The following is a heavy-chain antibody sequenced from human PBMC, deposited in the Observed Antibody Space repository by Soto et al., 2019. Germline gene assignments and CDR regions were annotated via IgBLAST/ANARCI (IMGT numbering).Heavy chain of an antibody. D-gene: IGHD6-13*01. V-gene: IGHV1-3*01. CDR2: INAGNGNT. CDR3: ARDNSRRDNYHYYRMDF. Sequence: GASVKVSCKASGYTFTSYAMHWVRQAPGQRLEWMGWINAGNGNTKYSQKFQGRVTITRDTSASTAYMELSSLRSEDTAVYYCARDNSRRDNYHYYRMDFWGQGTTVTVSS. CDR1: GYTFTSYA. J-gene: IGHJ6*02.